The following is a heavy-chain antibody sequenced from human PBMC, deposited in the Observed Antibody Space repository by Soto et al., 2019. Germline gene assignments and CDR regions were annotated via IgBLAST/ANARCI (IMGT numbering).Heavy chain of an antibody. Sequence: EVQLVESGGGLVQPGWSLRLSCVVSGLTFTDHYMDWVRQAPGKGLEWVGRSRNKTNSYTTEYAASVKGRFTISRDDAKNSLYLQMNSQKSEDTAVYYCATDLAGTSGGSYIDYWGQGTLVTVSS. V-gene: IGHV3-72*01. CDR2: SRNKTNSYTT. CDR3: ATDLAGTSGGSYIDY. D-gene: IGHD3-10*01. J-gene: IGHJ4*02. CDR1: GLTFTDHY.